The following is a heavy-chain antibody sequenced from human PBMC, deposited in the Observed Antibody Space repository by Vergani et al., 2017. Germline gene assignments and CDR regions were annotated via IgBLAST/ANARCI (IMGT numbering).Heavy chain of an antibody. D-gene: IGHD3-9*01. Sequence: QVQLQESGPGLVKPSQTLSLTCTVSGGSISSGDYYWSWIRQPPGKGLEWIGYIYYSGSTYYNPSLKSRVTISVDTSKNQFSLKLSSVTAADTAVYYFARGSNDILTGYYLTFDYWGQGTLVTVSS. CDR3: ARGSNDILTGYYLTFDY. CDR1: GGSISSGDYY. J-gene: IGHJ4*02. V-gene: IGHV4-30-4*08. CDR2: IYYSGST.